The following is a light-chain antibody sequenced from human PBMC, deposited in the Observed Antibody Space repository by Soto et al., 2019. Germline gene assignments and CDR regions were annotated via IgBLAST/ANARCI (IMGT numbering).Light chain of an antibody. CDR3: LQHNSFSET. Sequence: DIQMTLSPSSLSASVGDRVTIACRASQSINTYLGWYQQKPGKAPKRLIYAASSLQSGVPSRFSGSGSGTEFTLTINSLQPEDFATYYCLQHNSFSETFGQGTKVDI. J-gene: IGKJ1*01. V-gene: IGKV1-17*01. CDR1: QSINTY. CDR2: AAS.